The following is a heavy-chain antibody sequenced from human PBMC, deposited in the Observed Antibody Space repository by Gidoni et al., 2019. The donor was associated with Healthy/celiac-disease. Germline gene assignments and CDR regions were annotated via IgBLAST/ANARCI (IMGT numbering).Heavy chain of an antibody. J-gene: IGHJ4*02. CDR3: ARTREGVPAAIAPFDY. CDR1: GFTFRRSS. CDR2: ISSSSSTI. Sequence: EVQLVESGGGLVQPGGSLRLSCAASGFTFRRSSMNWVRQAPGKGLEWVSYISSSSSTIYYADSVKGRFTISRDNAKNSLYLQMNSLRDEDTAVYYCARTREGVPAAIAPFDYWGQGTLVTVSS. D-gene: IGHD2-2*01. V-gene: IGHV3-48*02.